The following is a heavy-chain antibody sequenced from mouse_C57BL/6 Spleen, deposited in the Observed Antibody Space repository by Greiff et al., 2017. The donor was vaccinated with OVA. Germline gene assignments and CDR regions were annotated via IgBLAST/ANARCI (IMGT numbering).Heavy chain of an antibody. Sequence: ESGAELVRPGASVKLSCTASGFNIKDDYMHWVKQRPEQGLEWIGWIDPENGDTEYASKFQGKATITADTSSNTAYLQLSSLTSEDTAVYYCTTGGAMDYWGQGTSVTVSS. V-gene: IGHV14-4*01. CDR2: IDPENGDT. CDR1: GFNIKDDY. J-gene: IGHJ4*01. CDR3: TTGGAMDY.